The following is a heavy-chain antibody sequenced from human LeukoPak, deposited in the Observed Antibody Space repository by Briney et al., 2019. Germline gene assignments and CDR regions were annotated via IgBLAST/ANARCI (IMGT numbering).Heavy chain of an antibody. J-gene: IGHJ6*03. CDR1: GGSISSSSYY. Sequence: PSETLSLTCTVSGGSISSSSYYWGWIRQPPGKGLEWIGSIYYSGSTYYNPSLKSRVTISVDTSKNQFSLKLSSVTAADTAVYYCASLFSPGDYYYMDVWGKGTTVTVSS. CDR3: ASLFSPGDYYYMDV. V-gene: IGHV4-39*07. D-gene: IGHD3-10*01. CDR2: IYYSGST.